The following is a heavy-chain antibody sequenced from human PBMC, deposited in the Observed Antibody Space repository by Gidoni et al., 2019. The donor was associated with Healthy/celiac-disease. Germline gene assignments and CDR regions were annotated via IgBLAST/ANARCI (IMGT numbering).Heavy chain of an antibody. CDR1: GYSISSGYY. CDR3: ARLKQQLVDGWFDY. J-gene: IGHJ4*02. CDR2: IYHSGST. D-gene: IGHD6-13*01. V-gene: IGHV4-38-2*01. Sequence: QVQLQESGPGLVKPSETLSLTCAVSGYSISSGYYWGWIRQPPGKGLEWIGSIYHSGSTYYNPSLKSRVTISVDTSKNQFSLKLSSVTAADTAVYYCARLKQQLVDGWFDYWGQGTLVTVSS.